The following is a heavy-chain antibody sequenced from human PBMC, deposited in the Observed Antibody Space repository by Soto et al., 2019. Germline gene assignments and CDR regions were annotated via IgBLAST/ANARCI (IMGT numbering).Heavy chain of an antibody. D-gene: IGHD3-3*01. V-gene: IGHV3-30*03. CDR3: ATEGTTFGGLIGLDY. CDR1: GFTFNSYV. CDR2: ISYDGSNN. J-gene: IGHJ4*02. Sequence: PGVTLRLSCAASGFTFNSYVMPWLRQSPGTGLDWVAVISYDGSNNYYAASVKGRCTSTRDNSKNTLYLQMNSLRADDTAVYYSATEGTTFGGLIGLDYWGQGTLVTVSS.